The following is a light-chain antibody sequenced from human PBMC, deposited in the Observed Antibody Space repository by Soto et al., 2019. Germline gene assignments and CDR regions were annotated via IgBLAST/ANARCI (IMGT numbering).Light chain of an antibody. CDR2: WAS. CDR1: QSVLYSSNNKNY. CDR3: EQYYSLYT. J-gene: IGKJ2*01. V-gene: IGKV4-1*01. Sequence: DIVMTQSPDSLAVSLGERATIKCKSSQSVLYSSNNKNYLAWYQQKPGQPPKLLIYWASTRESGVPDRFSGSGSRTDFTLTISSLQAEDVAVYYCEQYYSLYTFGQGTKLEIK.